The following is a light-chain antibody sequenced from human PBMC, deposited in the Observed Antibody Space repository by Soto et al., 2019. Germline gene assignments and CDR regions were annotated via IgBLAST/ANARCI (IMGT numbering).Light chain of an antibody. V-gene: IGKV1-39*01. CDR3: QQSYSAPRT. J-gene: IGKJ1*01. CDR2: AVS. CDR1: QRISSY. Sequence: DIQMTQSPSSLSSSVGDIVTITCRASQRISSYLNWYQQKPGKAPKILIYAVSNLQSGVPSRFSGSGSGTDFNLTISSLQPEDFATYYCQQSYSAPRTFGQGTKVEIK.